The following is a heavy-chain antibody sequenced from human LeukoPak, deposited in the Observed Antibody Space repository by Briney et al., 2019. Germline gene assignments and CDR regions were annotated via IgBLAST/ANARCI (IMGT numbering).Heavy chain of an antibody. CDR3: ARHSGMVDRHFAQ. CDR2: MSYGVTS. CDR1: AGSIVISSYY. D-gene: IGHD3-3*01. J-gene: IGHJ4*02. V-gene: IGHV4-39*01. Sequence: PSETLSLTCNVSAGSIVISSYYWGWLRQSPGKGLEWIGSMSYGVTSYYNPSLKTRVTMSVDTSKNTFSLKVTSVTAAETAVYFCARHSGMVDRHFAQWGEGILVPVSS.